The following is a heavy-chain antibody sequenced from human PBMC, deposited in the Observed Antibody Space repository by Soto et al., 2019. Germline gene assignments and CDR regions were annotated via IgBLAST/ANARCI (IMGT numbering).Heavy chain of an antibody. D-gene: IGHD1-26*01. J-gene: IGHJ4*02. Sequence: SETLSLTCTVSGGSISSGGYYWSWIRQHPGKGLEWIGYIYYSGSTYYNPSLKSRVTISVDTSKNQFSLKLSSVTAADTAVYYCARDAPYSGSTHPPYFDYWGQGTLVTVSS. CDR1: GGSISSGGYY. V-gene: IGHV4-31*03. CDR2: IYYSGST. CDR3: ARDAPYSGSTHPPYFDY.